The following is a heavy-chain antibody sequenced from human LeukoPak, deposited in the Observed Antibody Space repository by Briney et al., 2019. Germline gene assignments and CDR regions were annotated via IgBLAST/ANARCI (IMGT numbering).Heavy chain of an antibody. CDR2: INPSGGST. CDR1: GYTFTSYY. Sequence: ASVKVSCKASGYTFTSYYMHWVRQAPGQGLEWMGIINPSGGSTSYAQKFQGRVTMTRDTSISTAYMELSRLRSDDTAVYYCAREAGVYYYDSSGPNDAFDIWGQGTMVTVSS. J-gene: IGHJ3*02. CDR3: AREAGVYYYDSSGPNDAFDI. D-gene: IGHD3-22*01. V-gene: IGHV1-46*01.